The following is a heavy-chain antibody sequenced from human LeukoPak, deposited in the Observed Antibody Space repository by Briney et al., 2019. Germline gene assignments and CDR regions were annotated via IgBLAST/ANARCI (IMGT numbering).Heavy chain of an antibody. D-gene: IGHD1-20*01. CDR2: ISSSGSTI. CDR3: ARVGGITGTTLDY. CDR1: GFTFRSYE. J-gene: IGHJ4*02. Sequence: GGSLRLSCAVSGFTFRSYEMNWVRQAPGKGLEWVSYISSSGSTIYYADSVKGRFTISRDNAKNSLYLQMNSLRAEDTAVYYCARVGGITGTTLDYWGQGTLVTVSS. V-gene: IGHV3-48*03.